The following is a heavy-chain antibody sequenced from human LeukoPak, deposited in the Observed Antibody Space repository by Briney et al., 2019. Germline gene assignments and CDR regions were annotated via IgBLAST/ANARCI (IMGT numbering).Heavy chain of an antibody. V-gene: IGHV1-2*02. J-gene: IGHJ6*02. CDR2: INPNSGGT. CDR1: GYTFTGYY. CDR3: ARDRGWFGELSGGMDV. Sequence: ASVKVSCKASGYTFTGYYMHWVRQAPGQGLEWMGWINPNSGGTNYAQKFQGRVTMTRETSISTAYMELSRLRSDDTAVYYCARDRGWFGELSGGMDVWGQGTTVTVSS. D-gene: IGHD3-10*01.